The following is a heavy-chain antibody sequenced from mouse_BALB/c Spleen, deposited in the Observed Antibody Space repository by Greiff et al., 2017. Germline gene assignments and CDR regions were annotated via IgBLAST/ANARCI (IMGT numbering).Heavy chain of an antibody. D-gene: IGHD2-1*01. J-gene: IGHJ2*01. CDR2: VNPNNGGT. CDR1: GYSFTGYY. CDR3: ARGGGNSPFDY. Sequence: VQLQQSGPDLVKPGASVKLSCKASGYSFTGYYMHWVKQSHGKSLEWIGRVNPNNGGTSYNQKFKGKAILTVDKSSSTAYMELRSLTSEDSAGYYCARGGGNSPFDYWGQGTTLTVSS. V-gene: IGHV1-26*01.